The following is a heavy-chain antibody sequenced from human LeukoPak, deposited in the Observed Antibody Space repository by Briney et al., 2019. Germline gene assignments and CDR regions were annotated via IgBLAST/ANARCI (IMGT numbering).Heavy chain of an antibody. Sequence: ASVKVSCKASGYTFTSYDINWVRQATGQGLEWMGWMNPNSGNTGYAQKFQGRVTMTRNTSISTAYMELSSLRSEDTAVYYCARAWGPTRITMVRGVYPLDYWGQGTLVTVSS. V-gene: IGHV1-8*01. CDR3: ARAWGPTRITMVRGVYPLDY. CDR1: GYTFTSYD. J-gene: IGHJ4*02. CDR2: MNPNSGNT. D-gene: IGHD3-10*01.